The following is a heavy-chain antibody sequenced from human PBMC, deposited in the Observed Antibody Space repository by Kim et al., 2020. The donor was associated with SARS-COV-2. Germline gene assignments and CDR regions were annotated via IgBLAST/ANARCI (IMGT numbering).Heavy chain of an antibody. J-gene: IGHJ6*02. CDR3: AKDLNWDTPYSYGLDV. Sequence: GGSLRLSCAGSGFTFRKYGMHWVRQAPGKGLEWMMFISDDGSNKYYADSVKGRFIISRDNSRNTLYLQMNNLRAEDTAVYFCAKDLNWDTPYSYGLDVWGQGTTVTVSS. CDR1: GFTFRKYG. CDR2: ISDDGSNK. D-gene: IGHD2-21*01. V-gene: IGHV3-30*18.